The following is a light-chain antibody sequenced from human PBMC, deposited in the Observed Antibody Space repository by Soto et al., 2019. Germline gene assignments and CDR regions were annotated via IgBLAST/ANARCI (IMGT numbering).Light chain of an antibody. CDR2: RAS. V-gene: IGKV1-39*01. CDR3: QQAYTMPRT. CDR1: QNIKTY. Sequence: DIQMTQSPSSLSASIGDRVTITCRAGQNIKTYLNWYQQKPGKAPQALIFRASNLQTGVPSRFSGSGSGTDFTLTINGLQPDDFATYYCQQAYTMPRTFGQGPTVDVK. J-gene: IGKJ1*01.